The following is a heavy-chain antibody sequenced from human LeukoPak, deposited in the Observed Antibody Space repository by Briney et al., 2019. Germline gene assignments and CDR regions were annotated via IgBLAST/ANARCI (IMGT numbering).Heavy chain of an antibody. CDR3: ARVTARWHLYIDY. CDR2: INSDGSIT. D-gene: IGHD6-13*01. V-gene: IGHV3-74*01. Sequence: GGSLRLSCAASGFTLRSYWMHWFRQAPGEGLVWVSRINSDGSITTYADSVEGRFTISRDNAKNTLYLQMNSLRVEDTAVYYCARVTARWHLYIDYWGQGTLVTVSS. CDR1: GFTLRSYW. J-gene: IGHJ4*02.